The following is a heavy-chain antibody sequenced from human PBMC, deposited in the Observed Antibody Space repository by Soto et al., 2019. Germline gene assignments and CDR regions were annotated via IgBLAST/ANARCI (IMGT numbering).Heavy chain of an antibody. CDR1: GFTFSNYA. D-gene: IGHD2-15*01. J-gene: IGHJ4*02. Sequence: GSLRLSCAASGFTFSNYAMSWVRQAPGKGLEWVSTISGRGGNTYYADSVKGRFTISRDNSRNTLYLQMDSLRVEDSAVYSCAKAGCSGGTCYLYYFDYWGQGALVTVSS. CDR2: ISGRGGNT. V-gene: IGHV3-23*01. CDR3: AKAGCSGGTCYLYYFDY.